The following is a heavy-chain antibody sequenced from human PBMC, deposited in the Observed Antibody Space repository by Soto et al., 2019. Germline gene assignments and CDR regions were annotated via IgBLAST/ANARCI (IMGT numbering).Heavy chain of an antibody. CDR3: ARLSYSCGWYFDY. Sequence: LSLTCTVSGGSISSSSYYWGWIRQPPGKGLEWIGSIYYSGSTYYNPSLKSRVTISVDTYKNQISLNLSSVTAADTAVYYCARLSYSCGWYFDYWGQGTLVTVSS. J-gene: IGHJ4*02. CDR1: GGSISSSSYY. D-gene: IGHD6-19*01. CDR2: IYYSGST. V-gene: IGHV4-39*01.